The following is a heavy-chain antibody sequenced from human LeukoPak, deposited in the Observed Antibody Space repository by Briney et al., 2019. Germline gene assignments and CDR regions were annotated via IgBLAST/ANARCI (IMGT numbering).Heavy chain of an antibody. CDR3: ARGWIHLWLGGPFFDY. CDR1: GFTSSSYS. J-gene: IGHJ4*02. D-gene: IGHD5-18*01. V-gene: IGHV4-4*02. Sequence: GSLRLSCAASGFTSSSYSMNWVRQPPGKGLEWIGYISHTGSSYYNPSLKSRVTISVDTSKNQFSLRLSSVTAADTAVYYCARGWIHLWLGGPFFDYWGQRTLVTVSS. CDR2: ISHTGSS.